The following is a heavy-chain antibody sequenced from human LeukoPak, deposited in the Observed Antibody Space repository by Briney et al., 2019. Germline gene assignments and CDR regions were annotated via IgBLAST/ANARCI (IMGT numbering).Heavy chain of an antibody. CDR2: INPNSGGT. CDR3: ARRSRDSSGYYALIYFDY. J-gene: IGHJ4*02. V-gene: IGHV1-2*02. Sequence: ASVKVSCKASGYTFTGYYMHWVRQAPGQGLEWMGWINPNSGGTNYAQKFQGRVTMTRDTSISTAYMERSRLRSDDTAVYYCARRSRDSSGYYALIYFDYWGQGTLVTVSS. D-gene: IGHD3-22*01. CDR1: GYTFTGYY.